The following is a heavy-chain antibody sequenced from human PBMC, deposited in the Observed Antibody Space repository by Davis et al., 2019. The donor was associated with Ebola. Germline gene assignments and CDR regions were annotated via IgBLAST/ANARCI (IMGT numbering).Heavy chain of an antibody. CDR1: GYKFSNYW. J-gene: IGHJ5*02. D-gene: IGHD5-18*01. Sequence: GESLKISCQGTGYKFSNYWIVWVRQMPGKGLEWMGVIYPGDSDIRYSPSFQGQVIISADKYISTAYLQWSSLKASDTAIYYCARGRRIQLWLRGGDWFDPWGQGTLVTVSS. V-gene: IGHV5-51*01. CDR2: IYPGDSDI. CDR3: ARGRRIQLWLRGGDWFDP.